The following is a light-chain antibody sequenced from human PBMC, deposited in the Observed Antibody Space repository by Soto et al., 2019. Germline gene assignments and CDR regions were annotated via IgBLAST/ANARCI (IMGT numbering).Light chain of an antibody. Sequence: DIQMTQSPPSLSASVGDRVTITCRASQSISNSLNWYQQKPGRAPKLLIYAASSLQSGVPSRFSGSGSGTDFILTISSLQPEDFATYYCQQSYSTPRDFGQGTRLEIK. CDR3: QQSYSTPRD. CDR1: QSISNS. CDR2: AAS. V-gene: IGKV1-39*01. J-gene: IGKJ5*01.